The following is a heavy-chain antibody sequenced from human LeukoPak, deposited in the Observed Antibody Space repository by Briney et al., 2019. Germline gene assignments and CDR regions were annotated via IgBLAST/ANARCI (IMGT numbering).Heavy chain of an antibody. Sequence: PGGSLRLSCAASGFTFSSYAMSWVRQAPGKGLEWVSAISGSGGSTYYADSVKGRFTISRDDSKNTLYLQMNSLRAEDTAVYYCAKDYYGATTPFDYWGQGTLVTVSS. CDR2: ISGSGGST. J-gene: IGHJ4*02. V-gene: IGHV3-23*01. CDR3: AKDYYGATTPFDY. D-gene: IGHD1-26*01. CDR1: GFTFSSYA.